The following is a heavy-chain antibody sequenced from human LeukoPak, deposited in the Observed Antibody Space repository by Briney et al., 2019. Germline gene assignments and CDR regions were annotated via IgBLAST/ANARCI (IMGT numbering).Heavy chain of an antibody. CDR1: GGSISSYY. Sequence: PSETLSLTCTVAGGSISSYYWSWIRQPPEKGLEWIGYSFYSGSTISNPSLKSRVTISVDTSKNQFSLRLTSVTAADTAIYYCARLCYYGSGSYYQFDSWGQGTLVTVSS. V-gene: IGHV4-59*08. CDR2: SFYSGST. CDR3: ARLCYYGSGSYYQFDS. J-gene: IGHJ4*02. D-gene: IGHD3-10*01.